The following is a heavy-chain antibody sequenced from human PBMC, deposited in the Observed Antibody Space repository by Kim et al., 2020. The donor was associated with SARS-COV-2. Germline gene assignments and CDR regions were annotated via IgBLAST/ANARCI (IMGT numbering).Heavy chain of an antibody. CDR2: IYYSGST. V-gene: IGHV4-59*01. J-gene: IGHJ4*02. CDR1: GGSISSYY. Sequence: SETLSLTCTVSGGSISSYYWSWIRQPPGKGLEWIGYIYYSGSTNYNPSLKSRVTISVDTSKNQFSLKLSSVTAADTAVYYCARAFCYWGQGTLVTVSS. CDR3: ARAFCY. D-gene: IGHD3-3*01.